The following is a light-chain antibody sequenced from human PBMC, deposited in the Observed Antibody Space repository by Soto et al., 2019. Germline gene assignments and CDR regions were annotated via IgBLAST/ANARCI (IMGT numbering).Light chain of an antibody. CDR3: QNCENYLT. J-gene: IGKJ4*01. Sequence: IQLTESPSCLSASPAARVSITFRASQGISSNWAWYQQRPGKAPKLLIYAACTLQSGVPSRFSGSGSETDFTLTSMNLQPVDFATCHCQNCENYLTFGGGTKVDI. V-gene: IGKV1-9*01. CDR2: AAC. CDR1: QGISSN.